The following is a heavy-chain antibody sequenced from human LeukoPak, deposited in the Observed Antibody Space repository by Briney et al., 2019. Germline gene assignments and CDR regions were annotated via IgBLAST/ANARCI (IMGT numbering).Heavy chain of an antibody. CDR1: GFTFSDYY. D-gene: IGHD3-10*01. CDR2: VSPSSSYI. V-gene: IGHV3-11*06. CDR3: ARVPPRYGSGSFHFDF. J-gene: IGHJ4*02. Sequence: GGSLRLSCAASGFTFSDYYMSWIRQAPGKGLEWVASVSPSSSYIYYADSVKGRFTISRDNAKNSLYLQMHSLRDEDTAVYYCARVPPRYGSGSFHFDFWGQGTLVTVSS.